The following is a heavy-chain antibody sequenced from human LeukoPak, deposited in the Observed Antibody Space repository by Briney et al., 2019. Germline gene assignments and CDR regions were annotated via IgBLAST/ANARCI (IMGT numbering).Heavy chain of an antibody. D-gene: IGHD3-16*01. J-gene: IGHJ4*02. Sequence: GGSLRLSCEASGFTFSAYAMTWVRQAPGKGLEWVSSIGSDNKPHYSESVKGRFTISRDNAKNTLHLQMNSLRAEDTALYYCATLSYDYYHDSGLQINWGQGTLVTVSS. CDR1: GFTFSAYA. CDR2: IGSDNKP. V-gene: IGHV3-23*05. CDR3: ATLSYDYYHDSGLQIN.